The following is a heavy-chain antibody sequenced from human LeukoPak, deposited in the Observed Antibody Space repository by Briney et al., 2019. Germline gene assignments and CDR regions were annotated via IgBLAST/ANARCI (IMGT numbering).Heavy chain of an antibody. CDR1: GFTFSDYG. J-gene: IGHJ4*02. D-gene: IGHD3-10*01. Sequence: PGRSLRLSCAASGFTFSDYGMHWVRQAPGKGLEWVALISYDGSNKYYADSVKGRFTISRDTSKNTLHLQMDNLRVEDTAMYYCARYYGSGGLDYWGQGTLVTVSS. CDR2: ISYDGSNK. V-gene: IGHV3-30*03. CDR3: ARYYGSGGLDY.